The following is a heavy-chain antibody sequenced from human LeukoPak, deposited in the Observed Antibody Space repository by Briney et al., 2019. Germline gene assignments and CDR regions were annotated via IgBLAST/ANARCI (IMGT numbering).Heavy chain of an antibody. J-gene: IGHJ6*03. V-gene: IGHV4-38-2*01. CDR3: ARSSFYYYYMDV. CDR1: GYSISSGYY. Sequence: TSETLSLTCSVSGYSISSGYYWGWIRQPPGKGLEWIGNIYHSGGTYYNPSLKSRVTISVDTSKNQLSLKLGSVTAADTAVFYCARSSFYYYYMDVWGTGTTVTISS. CDR2: IYHSGGT. D-gene: IGHD6-19*01.